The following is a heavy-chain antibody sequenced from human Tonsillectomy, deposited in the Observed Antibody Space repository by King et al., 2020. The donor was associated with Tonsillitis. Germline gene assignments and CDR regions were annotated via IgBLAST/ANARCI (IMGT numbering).Heavy chain of an antibody. J-gene: IGHJ4*02. CDR1: GFTFSSYA. CDR2: ISGSGGSI. D-gene: IGHD3-22*01. Sequence: VQLVESGGGLVQPGGSLRLSCAASGFTFSSYAMSWVRQAPGKGLEWVSAISGSGGSIYYADSVKGRFTISRDNSKNTLYLQMNSLRAEDTAVYYCAKDGGGYYDSSGYFDYWGQGTLVTVSS. V-gene: IGHV3-23*04. CDR3: AKDGGGYYDSSGYFDY.